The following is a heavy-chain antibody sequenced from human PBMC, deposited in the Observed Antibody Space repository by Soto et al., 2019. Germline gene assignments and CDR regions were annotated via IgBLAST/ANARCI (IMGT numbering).Heavy chain of an antibody. J-gene: IGHJ6*02. CDR1: GFTFSSYA. CDR2: ISGSGGST. D-gene: IGHD3-22*01. V-gene: IGHV3-23*01. Sequence: PGGSLRLSCAASGFTFSSYAMSWVRQAPGKGLEWVSAISGSGGSTYYADSVKGRFTISRDNSKNTLYLQMNSLRAEDAAVYYCAKPLYDSSGYYPPNMDVWGQGTTVTAP. CDR3: AKPLYDSSGYYPPNMDV.